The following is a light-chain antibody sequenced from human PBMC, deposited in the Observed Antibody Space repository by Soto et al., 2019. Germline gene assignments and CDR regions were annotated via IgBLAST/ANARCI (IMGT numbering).Light chain of an antibody. J-gene: IGLJ2*01. CDR3: SSYTSSSTYVV. V-gene: IGLV2-14*01. CDR1: SSDVGGYNY. Sequence: QSALTQPASVSGSPGQSITISCTGTSSDVGGYNYVSWYQPHPGKAPKLMIYDVSNRPSGVSNRFSGSKSGNTASLTISGLQAEDEAEYYCSSYTSSSTYVVFGGGTKLTVL. CDR2: DVS.